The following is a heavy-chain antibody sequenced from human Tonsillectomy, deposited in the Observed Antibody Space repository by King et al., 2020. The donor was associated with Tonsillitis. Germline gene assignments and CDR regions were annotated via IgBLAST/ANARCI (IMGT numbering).Heavy chain of an antibody. V-gene: IGHV3-7*03. CDR1: GFTFSSYW. Sequence: VQLVESGGNLVQPGGSLRLSCAVSGFTFSSYWMSWVRQAPGKGLEWVANIKQDESEKYYVDSVKGRFTISRDNAKNSLYLQMNSLRAEDTAVYYCPRVANMKGGELPADYYYYGMDVWGQGTTVTVSS. D-gene: IGHD1-26*01. CDR3: PRVANMKGGELPADYYYYGMDV. CDR2: IKQDESEK. J-gene: IGHJ6*02.